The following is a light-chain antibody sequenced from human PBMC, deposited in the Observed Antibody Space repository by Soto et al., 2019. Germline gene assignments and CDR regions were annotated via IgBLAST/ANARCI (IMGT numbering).Light chain of an antibody. CDR1: TGAVTSGHY. CDR3: LLSYSGAWV. CDR2: DTS. J-gene: IGLJ3*02. V-gene: IGLV7-46*01. Sequence: QAVVTQEPSLTVSPGGTVTLTCGSSTGAVTSGHYPYWFQQKPGQAPRTLISDTSNKHSWTPARFSGSLLGGKAALTLSGAQPEDEAEYYCLLSYSGAWVFGGGAKLTVL.